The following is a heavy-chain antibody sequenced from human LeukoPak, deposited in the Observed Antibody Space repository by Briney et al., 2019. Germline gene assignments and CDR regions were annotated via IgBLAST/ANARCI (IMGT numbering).Heavy chain of an antibody. D-gene: IGHD2-15*01. J-gene: IGHJ3*02. CDR2: ISGSGSST. Sequence: PGGSLRLSCTASGFTFSNYAMSWVRQAPGKGLEWVSGISGSGSSTYYADSVKGRFTISRDNSKNTLYLQMRAEDTAVYYCAKDGGGNTDAFDIWGQGTMVTVSS. CDR1: GFTFSNYA. V-gene: IGHV3-23*01. CDR3: AKDGGGNTDAFDI.